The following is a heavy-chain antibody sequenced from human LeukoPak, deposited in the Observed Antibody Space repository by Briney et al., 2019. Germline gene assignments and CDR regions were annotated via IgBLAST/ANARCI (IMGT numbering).Heavy chain of an antibody. CDR2: INHSGST. CDR3: ARAGYSSGWPRWFDP. Sequence: PLETLSLTCAVYGGSFSGYYWSWIRQPPGKGLEWIGEINHSGSTNYNPSLKSRVTISVDTSKNQFSLKLSSVTAADTAVYYCARAGYSSGWPRWFDPWGQGTLVTVSS. D-gene: IGHD6-19*01. CDR1: GGSFSGYY. J-gene: IGHJ5*02. V-gene: IGHV4-34*01.